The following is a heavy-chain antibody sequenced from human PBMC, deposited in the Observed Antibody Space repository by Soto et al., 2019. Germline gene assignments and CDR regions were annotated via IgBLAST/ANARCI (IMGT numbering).Heavy chain of an antibody. CDR1: GFSFSTSGVG. D-gene: IGHD2-15*01. V-gene: IGHV2-5*01. CDR2: IYWNGNE. J-gene: IGHJ6*02. Sequence: QITLRESGPTLVKPTQTLTLTCTFSGFSFSTSGVGVGWFRQPPGQALQWLALIYWNGNERYSPSLNNRLTVTNDTSKNPVVLTMASVDPLDTATYYCAHVLSGYYYVMDVWGQGTNVTVSS. CDR3: AHVLSGYYYVMDV.